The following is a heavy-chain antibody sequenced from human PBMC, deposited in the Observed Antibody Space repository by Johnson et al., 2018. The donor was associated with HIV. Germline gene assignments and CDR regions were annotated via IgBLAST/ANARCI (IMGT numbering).Heavy chain of an antibody. CDR1: GFTISNYG. CDR2: MWYDGSNK. CDR3: ANLGDYGGNNGFDI. D-gene: IGHD4-23*01. V-gene: IGHV3-33*03. J-gene: IGHJ3*02. Sequence: QVQLVESGGGVVQPGGSLRLSCIASGFTISNYGMHWVRQAPGMGLEWVAVMWYDGSNKYYADSVKGRFTISRDRSQNTVYLQMNSLRAEDTAVYYCANLGDYGGNNGFDIWGQGTTVTVSS.